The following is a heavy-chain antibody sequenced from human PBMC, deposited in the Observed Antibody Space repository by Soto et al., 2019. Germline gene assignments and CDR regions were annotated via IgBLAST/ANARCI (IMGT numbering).Heavy chain of an antibody. Sequence: EVQLVESGGGLVKPGGSLRLSCAASGFTFSNAWMSWVRQAPGKGLEWVGRIKSKTDGGTTDYAAPVKGRFTISRDDSNNTLYLQMNSLKTEDTAVYYCTTVSYDYVWGSYCWGQGTLVTVSS. V-gene: IGHV3-15*01. CDR1: GFTFSNAW. D-gene: IGHD3-16*01. CDR3: TTVSYDYVWGSYC. J-gene: IGHJ4*02. CDR2: IKSKTDGGTT.